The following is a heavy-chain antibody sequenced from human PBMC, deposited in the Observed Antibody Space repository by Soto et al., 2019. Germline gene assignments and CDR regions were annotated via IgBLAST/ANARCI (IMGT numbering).Heavy chain of an antibody. CDR2: ISSSSSYI. J-gene: IGHJ4*02. D-gene: IGHD4-17*01. Sequence: EVQLVESGGGLVKPGGSLRLSCAASGFTFSSYSMNWVRQAPGKGLEWVSSISSSSSYIYYADSVKGRSTITRDNAKNALYLQMNSLRAEDTAVYYCARDYGASPHGYWGQGTLVTVSS. V-gene: IGHV3-21*01. CDR3: ARDYGASPHGY. CDR1: GFTFSSYS.